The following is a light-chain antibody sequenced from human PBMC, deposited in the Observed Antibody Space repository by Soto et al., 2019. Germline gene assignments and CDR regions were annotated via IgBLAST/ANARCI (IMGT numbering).Light chain of an antibody. CDR3: QQYERPPFA. CDR2: DAS. Sequence: EIVLMQSPGTLSLFPGDRATLSCRASQRLFNNYLAWYQQKPGQAPRLLIYDASSRAAGVPDRVTGGGSGTDFTLTISGLEPEDFALYFCQQYERPPFAFGQGTKLEIK. V-gene: IGKV3-20*01. J-gene: IGKJ2*01. CDR1: QRLFNNY.